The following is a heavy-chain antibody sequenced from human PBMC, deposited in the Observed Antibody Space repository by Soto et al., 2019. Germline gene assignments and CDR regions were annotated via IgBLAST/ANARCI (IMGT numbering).Heavy chain of an antibody. V-gene: IGHV3-48*03. J-gene: IGHJ5*01. Sequence: EVQLVESGGGLVQPGGSLRLSCAASGFTFSSYEMHWVRQAPGKGLEWVSYISSSGSTIYYADSVKGRFTISRDNAKNSVFLQMNSLRADDTAVYYCARGGYSSSWFSYNWLDSLGQGTLVTVSS. D-gene: IGHD6-13*01. CDR2: ISSSGSTI. CDR3: ARGGYSSSWFSYNWLDS. CDR1: GFTFSSYE.